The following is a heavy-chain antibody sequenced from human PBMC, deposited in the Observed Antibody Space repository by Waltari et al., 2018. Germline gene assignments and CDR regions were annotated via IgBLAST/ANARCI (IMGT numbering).Heavy chain of an antibody. J-gene: IGHJ4*02. CDR1: GGSISSGGYY. D-gene: IGHD2-15*01. V-gene: IGHV4-31*03. CDR2: IYSSGST. CDR3: ARDYGGNSFDY. Sequence: QVQLQESGPGLVKPSQTLSLTCTVSGGSISSGGYYWSWIRQHPGKGLEWIRYIYSSGSTYYNPALKSRVTISVDTSKNQFSLKLSSVTAADTAVYYCARDYGGNSFDYGGQGTLVTVSS.